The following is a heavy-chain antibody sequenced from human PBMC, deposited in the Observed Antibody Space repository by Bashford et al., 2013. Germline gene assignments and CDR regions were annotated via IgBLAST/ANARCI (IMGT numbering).Heavy chain of an antibody. J-gene: IGHJ6*02. CDR1: GYTFTGYY. Sequence: ASVKVSCKASGYTFTGYYMHWVRQAPGQGLEWMGWINPNSGGTNYAQKFQGRVTMTRDTSISTAYMELSRLRSDDTAVYYCARDPIAAAGHYYYYGMDVWGQGTTVTVSS. V-gene: IGHV1-2*02. CDR2: INPNSGGT. D-gene: IGHD6-13*01. CDR3: ARDPIAAAGHYYYYGMDV.